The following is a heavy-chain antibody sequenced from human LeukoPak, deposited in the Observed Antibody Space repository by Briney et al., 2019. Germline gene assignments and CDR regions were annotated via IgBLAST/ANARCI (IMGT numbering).Heavy chain of an antibody. D-gene: IGHD3-22*01. Sequence: ASVKVSCKVSGYILTELSMHWVRQAPGKGLEWMGSFDPEHGKTIYAQKLQGRVTMTTDTSTSTAYMELRSLRSDDTAVYYCAREGGDYYDSSGYYYVGYYYYYMDVWGKGTTVTISS. CDR3: AREGGDYYDSSGYYYVGYYYYYMDV. J-gene: IGHJ6*03. CDR1: GYILTELS. CDR2: FDPEHGKT. V-gene: IGHV1-24*01.